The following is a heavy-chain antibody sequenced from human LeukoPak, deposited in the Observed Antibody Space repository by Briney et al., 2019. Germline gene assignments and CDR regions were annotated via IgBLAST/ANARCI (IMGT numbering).Heavy chain of an antibody. CDR3: ARFSPAHDAFDI. V-gene: IGHV4-34*01. Sequence: PSETLSLTCAVYGGSFSGYYWSWIRQPPGKGLEWIGEINHSGSTNYNPSLKSRVTISVDTSKNQFSLKLSSVTAADTAVYYCARFSPAHDAFDIWGQGTAVTVSS. J-gene: IGHJ3*02. CDR1: GGSFSGYY. CDR2: INHSGST.